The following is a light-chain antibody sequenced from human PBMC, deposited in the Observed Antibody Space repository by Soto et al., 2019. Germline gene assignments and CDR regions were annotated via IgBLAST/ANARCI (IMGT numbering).Light chain of an antibody. V-gene: IGKV1-5*01. J-gene: IGKJ1*01. Sequence: DIEMVQSPSALSASVGDTVTITCRASQKSSPWLAWYQQKPGQAPKLLMYDVSSLKRGVPSRFSGSGSGTEFTLTISRLQPDDFATYYCQQYNDYSATFGQGTKVEIK. CDR1: QKSSPW. CDR2: DVS. CDR3: QQYNDYSAT.